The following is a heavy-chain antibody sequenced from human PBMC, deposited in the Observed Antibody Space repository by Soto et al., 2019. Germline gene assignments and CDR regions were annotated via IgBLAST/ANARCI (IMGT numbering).Heavy chain of an antibody. CDR1: GFTFRIYA. CDR3: ARDRDFPDAFDI. CDR2: IWSDGSNK. Sequence: QEQLVESGGAVVQPGGSLRLSCAASGFTFRIYAMHWVRQAPGKGLEWVAIIWSDGSNKFYGDSVKGRFTISRDNSKNTLYLQMNSLRAEDTAVYYCARDRDFPDAFDIWGQGTMVTDSS. V-gene: IGHV3-33*01. J-gene: IGHJ3*02. D-gene: IGHD3-10*01.